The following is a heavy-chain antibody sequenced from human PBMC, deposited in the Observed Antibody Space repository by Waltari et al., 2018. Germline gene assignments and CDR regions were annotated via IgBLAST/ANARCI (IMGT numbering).Heavy chain of an antibody. CDR3: CLPGGAAARPDYTYYFDY. J-gene: IGHJ4*02. CDR2: TIPTSGTA. CDR1: GGTFSSYA. Sequence: QVQLVQSGAEVKKPGSSVKVSCKASGGTFSSYAISWVRQAPGQGLEWMGVTIPTSGTANDEQKFQGRVTITAAESTSTAYMELSSLRSEDTAVYYCCLPGGAAARPDYTYYFDYWGQGTLVTVSS. V-gene: IGHV1-69*01. D-gene: IGHD6-6*01.